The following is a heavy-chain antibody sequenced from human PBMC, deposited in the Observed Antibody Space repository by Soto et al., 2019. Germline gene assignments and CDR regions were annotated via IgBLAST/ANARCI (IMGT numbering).Heavy chain of an antibody. CDR2: IYHSGST. J-gene: IGHJ4*02. D-gene: IGHD3-16*02. Sequence: SETLSLTCAVSGGSISSSNWWSWVRQPPGKGLEWIGEIYHSGSTDYNPSLKSRVTISVDKSKNQFSLKLSSVTAADTAVYYCARAASPGYDYVWGSYLQYYFDYWGQGTLVTVSS. CDR3: ARAASPGYDYVWGSYLQYYFDY. V-gene: IGHV4-4*02. CDR1: GGSISSSNW.